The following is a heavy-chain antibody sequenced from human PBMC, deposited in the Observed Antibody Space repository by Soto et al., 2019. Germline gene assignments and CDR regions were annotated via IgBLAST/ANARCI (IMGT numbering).Heavy chain of an antibody. CDR3: ARDGGDYVSWFDP. CDR1: GGSISSYY. V-gene: IGHV4-59*01. Sequence: PSETLSLTCTVSGGSISSYYWSWIRQPPGKGLEWIGYIYYSGSTNYNPSLKRRVTISVDTSKNQFSLKLSSVTAADTAVYYCARDGGDYVSWFDPWGQGTLVTVSS. CDR2: IYYSGST. D-gene: IGHD4-17*01. J-gene: IGHJ5*02.